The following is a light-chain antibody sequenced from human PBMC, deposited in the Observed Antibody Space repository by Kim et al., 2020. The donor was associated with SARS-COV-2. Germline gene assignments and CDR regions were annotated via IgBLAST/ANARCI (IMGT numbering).Light chain of an antibody. V-gene: IGKV3-20*01. CDR3: QQYAVSRT. CDR2: GAS. CDR1: QSVSSNY. Sequence: EIVLTQSPGTLSLSPGERATLSCRASQSVSSNYLAWYQQKPGQAPRLLIYGASSRATGIPDRFSGSGSGTDFTLTINRLEPEDFAVYYCQQYAVSRTFGQGTKVEIK. J-gene: IGKJ1*01.